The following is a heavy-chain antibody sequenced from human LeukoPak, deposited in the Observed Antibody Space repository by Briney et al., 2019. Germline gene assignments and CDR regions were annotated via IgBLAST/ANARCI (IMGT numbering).Heavy chain of an antibody. D-gene: IGHD1-26*01. CDR3: ARVTFLVGATLPNDAFDI. CDR2: ISSSGSTI. J-gene: IGHJ3*02. Sequence: GGSLRLSCAASGFTFSSYEMNWVRQAPGKGLEWVSYISSSGSTIYYADSVKGRFTISRDNAKNSLYLQMNSLRAEDTAVYYCARVTFLVGATLPNDAFDIWGQGTMVTVSS. CDR1: GFTFSSYE. V-gene: IGHV3-48*03.